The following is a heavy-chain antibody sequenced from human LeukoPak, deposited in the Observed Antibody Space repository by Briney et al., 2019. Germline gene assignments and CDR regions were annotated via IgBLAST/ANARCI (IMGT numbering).Heavy chain of an antibody. CDR3: ATASGRSPFDY. J-gene: IGHJ4*02. CDR2: IKPNSDGT. V-gene: IGHV1-2*02. D-gene: IGHD3-10*01. Sequence: ASVDVSCKASGYTFTGYYMHWVRQAAGQGGEWMGWIKPNSDGTNYAQKFQGRVTMTRDTSISTAYMELSRLRSDDTAMYYCATASGRSPFDYWGQGTLVTVSS. CDR1: GYTFTGYY.